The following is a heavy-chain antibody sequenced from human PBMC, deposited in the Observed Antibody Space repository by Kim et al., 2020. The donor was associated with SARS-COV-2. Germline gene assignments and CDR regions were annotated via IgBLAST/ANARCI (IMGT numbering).Heavy chain of an antibody. J-gene: IGHJ4*02. CDR1: GFTFSSYS. CDR2: ISSSSSYI. Sequence: GGSLRLSCAASGFTFSSYSMNWVRQAPGKGLEWVSSISSSSSYIYYADSVKGRFTISRDNAKNSLYLQMNSLRAEDPAVYYCARGPPAAAGATVDYWGQGTLVTASS. D-gene: IGHD6-13*01. CDR3: ARGPPAAAGATVDY. V-gene: IGHV3-21*01.